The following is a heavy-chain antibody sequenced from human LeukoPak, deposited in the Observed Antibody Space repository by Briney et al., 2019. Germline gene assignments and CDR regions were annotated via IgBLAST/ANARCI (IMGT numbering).Heavy chain of an antibody. CDR1: GFTFSDYY. Sequence: GGSLRLSCAASGFTFSDYYMSWIRQAPGKGLEWVSYISSSGSTIYYADSVKGRFTISRDNAKNSLYLQMNSLRAEDTAVYYCARAGSADVHIVVVPAAIYYYGMDVWGQGTTVTVSS. D-gene: IGHD2-2*01. J-gene: IGHJ6*02. CDR3: ARAGSADVHIVVVPAAIYYYGMDV. CDR2: ISSSGSTI. V-gene: IGHV3-11*01.